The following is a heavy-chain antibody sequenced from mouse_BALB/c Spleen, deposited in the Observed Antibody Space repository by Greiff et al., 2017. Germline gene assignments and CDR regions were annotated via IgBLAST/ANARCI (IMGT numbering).Heavy chain of an antibody. CDR3: ASWNYYGSSPYAMDY. V-gene: IGHV5-17*02. Sequence: EVKLMESGGGLVQPGGSRKLSCAASGFTFSSFGMHWVRQAPEKGLEWVAYISSGSSTIYYADTVKGRFTISRDNPKNTLFLQMTSLRSEDTAMYYCASWNYYGSSPYAMDYWGQGTSVTVSS. D-gene: IGHD1-1*01. CDR1: GFTFSSFG. J-gene: IGHJ4*01. CDR2: ISSGSSTI.